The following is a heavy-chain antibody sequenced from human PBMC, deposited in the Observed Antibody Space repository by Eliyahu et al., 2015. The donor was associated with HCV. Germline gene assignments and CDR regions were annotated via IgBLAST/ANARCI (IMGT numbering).Heavy chain of an antibody. CDR1: GGTFSSYA. V-gene: IGHV1-69*01. CDR2: IIPIFGTA. CDR3: ARAQWGYQLLAYYYYGMDV. D-gene: IGHD2-2*01. Sequence: QVQLVQSGAEVKKPGSSVKVSCKASGGTFSSYAISWVRQAPGQGLEWMGGIIPIFGTANYAQKFQGRVTITADESTSTAFMELSSLRSEDTAVYYCARAQWGYQLLAYYYYGMDVWGQGTTVTVSS. J-gene: IGHJ6*02.